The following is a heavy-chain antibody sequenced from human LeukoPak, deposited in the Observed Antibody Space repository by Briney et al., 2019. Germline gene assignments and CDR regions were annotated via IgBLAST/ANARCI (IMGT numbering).Heavy chain of an antibody. CDR2: IAYDGLNE. J-gene: IGHJ4*02. D-gene: IGHD5-12*01. CDR3: ATDHQWQRIPFSYYFDN. CDR1: GFTFSTYG. Sequence: HAGGSLRLSCAASGFTFSTYGMHWVRQAPGKGLEWVAVIAYDGLNEYYVESVQGRFTISRDNSKSTLYLLMNSVTDDDTAVYYCATDHQWQRIPFSYYFDNWGQGTLVTVSS. V-gene: IGHV3-30*03.